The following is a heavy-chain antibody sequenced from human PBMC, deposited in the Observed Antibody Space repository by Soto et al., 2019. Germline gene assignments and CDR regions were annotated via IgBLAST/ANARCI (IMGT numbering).Heavy chain of an antibody. V-gene: IGHV1-46*01. J-gene: IGHJ4*02. Sequence: QVQLVQSGAEVKKPGASVKVSCMASGYTFSSYFMHWVRQAPGQGLEWMGIINPSGGSTSYAQKFQDRVTMTRDTSTSTVYMKLSSLRSEDTAVYYCARLRNPSAAGTVFWAGGFDYWGQGTLVTVSS. D-gene: IGHD6-13*01. CDR1: GYTFSSYF. CDR3: ARLRNPSAAGTVFWAGGFDY. CDR2: INPSGGST.